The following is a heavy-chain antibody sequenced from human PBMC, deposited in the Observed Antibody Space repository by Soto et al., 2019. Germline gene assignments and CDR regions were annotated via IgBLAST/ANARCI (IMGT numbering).Heavy chain of an antibody. V-gene: IGHV4-34*01. D-gene: IGHD3-9*01. CDR1: GGSFSGYY. Sequence: TSETLSLTXAVYGGSFSGYYWSWIRQPPGKGLEWIGEINHSGSTNYNPSLKSRVTISVDTSKNQFSLKLSSVTAADTAVYYCARGFDGNYYYGMDVWGQGTTVTVSS. CDR2: INHSGST. J-gene: IGHJ6*02. CDR3: ARGFDGNYYYGMDV.